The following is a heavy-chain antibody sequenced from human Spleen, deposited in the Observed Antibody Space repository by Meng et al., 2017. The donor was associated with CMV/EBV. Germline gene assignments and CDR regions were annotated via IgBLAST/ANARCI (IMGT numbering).Heavy chain of an antibody. V-gene: IGHV3-30*03. Sequence: GESLKISCVASGFIFSSYWITWVRQAPGKGLEWVAVISHDGRNIYYADSLKGRFTISRDNSQNTLYLQMNSLRTDDTAIYYCASPPSSGRDYWGQGTLVTVSS. CDR1: GFIFSSYW. CDR3: ASPPSSGRDY. D-gene: IGHD6-19*01. CDR2: ISHDGRNI. J-gene: IGHJ4*02.